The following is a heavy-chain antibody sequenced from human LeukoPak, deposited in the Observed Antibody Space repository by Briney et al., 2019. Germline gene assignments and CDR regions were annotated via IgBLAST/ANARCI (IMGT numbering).Heavy chain of an antibody. CDR3: ARENGGYDKGDCYDH. CDR1: GFTFSSYE. Sequence: GGSLRLSCAASGFTFSSYEMNWVRQAPGKGLEWVSYISSSGSTIYYVDSVKGRFIISRDNAKNSLYLQMNSLRAEDTAVYYCARENGGYDKGDCYDHWGREPWSPSPQ. CDR2: ISSSGSTI. D-gene: IGHD5-12*01. V-gene: IGHV3-48*03. J-gene: IGHJ4*02.